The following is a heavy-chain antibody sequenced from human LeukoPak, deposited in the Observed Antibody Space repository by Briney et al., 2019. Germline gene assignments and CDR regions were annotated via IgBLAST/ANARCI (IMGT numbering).Heavy chain of an antibody. CDR3: ARVYDSSGNSCFDY. J-gene: IGHJ4*02. Sequence: ASVKVSCKASGYTFSGYYMHWVRQAPGQGLKWMGRINPDTGGTNYAQKFQGRVTMTRDTSISTAYMELSRLTSDDTAVYYCARVYDSSGNSCFDYWGQGTLVTVSS. D-gene: IGHD3-22*01. CDR1: GYTFSGYY. V-gene: IGHV1-2*06. CDR2: INPDTGGT.